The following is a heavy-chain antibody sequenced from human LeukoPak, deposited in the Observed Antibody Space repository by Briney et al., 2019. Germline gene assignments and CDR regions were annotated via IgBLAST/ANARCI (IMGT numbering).Heavy chain of an antibody. CDR2: ISTYNVNT. CDR3: ARDNGHKSVDY. Sequence: ASVKVSCKASGYTFSSYGISWLRQAPGQGLEWMGWISTYNVNTNYAQKFQGRVTMTTDTSTTTPYMALRSLRSDDTAVYYCARDNGHKSVDYWGQGTLVTVSS. V-gene: IGHV1-18*01. J-gene: IGHJ4*02. CDR1: GYTFSSYG. D-gene: IGHD2-21*01.